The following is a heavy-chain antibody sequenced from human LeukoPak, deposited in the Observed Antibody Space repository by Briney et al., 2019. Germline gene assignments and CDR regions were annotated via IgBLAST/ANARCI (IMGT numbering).Heavy chain of an antibody. D-gene: IGHD4-17*01. CDR3: ARNSDYGDNYAMDF. V-gene: IGHV1-69*13. CDR1: GYTFTNYG. J-gene: IGHJ6*02. Sequence: SVKVSCKASGYTFTNYGISWVRQAPGQGLEWMGGIIPVFGAAKYAQKFQGRVTITADESTDTVFMEVSSLRSEDTAVFYCARNSDYGDNYAMDFWGLGTTVTVSS. CDR2: IIPVFGAA.